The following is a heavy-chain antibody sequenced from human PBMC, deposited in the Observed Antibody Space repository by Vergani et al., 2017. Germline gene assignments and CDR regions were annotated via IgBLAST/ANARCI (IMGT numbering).Heavy chain of an antibody. CDR1: GFTFSSYW. CDR3: ARVSRCAAGNAFDI. D-gene: IGHD6-13*01. CDR2: IKQDGSEK. Sequence: EVQLVESGGGLVQPGGSLRLSCAASGFTFSSYWMSWVRQAPGKGLEWVANIKQDGSEKYYVDSVKGRFTISRDNAKNSLYLQMNSLRAEDTAVYYCARVSRCAAGNAFDIWGQGTMVTVSS. V-gene: IGHV3-7*01. J-gene: IGHJ3*02.